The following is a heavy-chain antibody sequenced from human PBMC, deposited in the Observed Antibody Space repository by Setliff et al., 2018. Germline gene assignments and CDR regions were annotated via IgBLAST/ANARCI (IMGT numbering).Heavy chain of an antibody. Sequence: PSEPLSLTCTVSGDSITSNSYHWGWIRQPPGKGLEWIGSIYYSGSTYYNPSLKSRVTISVDTSKNRFSLKLSSVTAADTAVYYCARERGLGYCSSTSGRYYYYGMDVWGQGTTVTVSS. J-gene: IGHJ6*02. CDR1: GDSITSNSYH. CDR2: IYYSGST. CDR3: ARERGLGYCSSTSGRYYYYGMDV. V-gene: IGHV4-39*07. D-gene: IGHD2-2*01.